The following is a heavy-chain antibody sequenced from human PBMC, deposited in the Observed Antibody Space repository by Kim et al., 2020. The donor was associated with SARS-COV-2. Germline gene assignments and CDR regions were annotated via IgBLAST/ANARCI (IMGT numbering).Heavy chain of an antibody. Sequence: SETLSLTCTVSGGSISSYYWSWIRQPPGKGLEWIGYIYYSGSTNYNPSLKSRVTISVDTSKNQFSLKLSSVTAADTAVYYCARVSKYCSSTSCYARWFDPWGQGTLVTVSS. D-gene: IGHD2-2*01. V-gene: IGHV4-59*01. J-gene: IGHJ5*02. CDR3: ARVSKYCSSTSCYARWFDP. CDR1: GGSISSYY. CDR2: IYYSGST.